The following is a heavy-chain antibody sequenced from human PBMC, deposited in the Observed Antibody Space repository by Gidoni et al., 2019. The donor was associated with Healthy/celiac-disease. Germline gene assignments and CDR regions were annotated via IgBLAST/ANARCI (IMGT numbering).Heavy chain of an antibody. D-gene: IGHD6-13*01. CDR1: VVSFSGYY. CDR3: ARAGPNRSSWYPFDY. CDR2: IKHSGRT. V-gene: IGHV4-34*01. J-gene: IGHJ4*02. Sequence: QLQLQPWGAGLFKPSETLSLTCPVCVVSFSGYYWSWLRKPQGKGLEGIGEIKHSGRTNYNQSLKSRVSISVETSKNKFSLKLSSVTAADTAVYYCARAGPNRSSWYPFDYWGQGTLVTVSS.